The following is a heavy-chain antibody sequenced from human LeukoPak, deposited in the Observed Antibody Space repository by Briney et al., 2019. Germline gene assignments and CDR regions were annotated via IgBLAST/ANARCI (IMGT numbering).Heavy chain of an antibody. Sequence: ASVKVSCKASGYTFTTYYIHWVRQAPGQGLEWMGIINPSGGSRNYAQKFQGRVTMTRDMSTSTVYLELSSLRSEDTATYYCARATFQDSSAYSDYYFDLWGQGALVTVSS. CDR1: GYTFTTYY. D-gene: IGHD3-22*01. V-gene: IGHV1-46*01. J-gene: IGHJ4*02. CDR2: INPSGGSR. CDR3: ARATFQDSSAYSDYYFDL.